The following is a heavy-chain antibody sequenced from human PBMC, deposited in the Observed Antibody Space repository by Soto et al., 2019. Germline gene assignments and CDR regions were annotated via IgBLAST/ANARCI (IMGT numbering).Heavy chain of an antibody. J-gene: IGHJ4*02. CDR1: GFTFRSYA. Sequence: VQLLESGGGLVQPGGSLRLSCAASGFTFRSYAMSWVRQAPGKGLEWVSAISGSGVSIYYADSVKGRVTISRDNSKNTLYLQMNSLRAEDTAVYYCAKLRFLEAGNFDYWGQGTLVTVSS. CDR2: ISGSGVSI. CDR3: AKLRFLEAGNFDY. V-gene: IGHV3-23*01. D-gene: IGHD3-3*01.